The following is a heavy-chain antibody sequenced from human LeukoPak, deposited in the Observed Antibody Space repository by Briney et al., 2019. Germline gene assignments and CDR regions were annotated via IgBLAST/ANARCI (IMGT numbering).Heavy chain of an antibody. V-gene: IGHV3-48*04. J-gene: IGHJ4*02. D-gene: IGHD1-26*01. CDR3: ARDRSGSYPYYFDY. CDR2: ISSSSSTI. CDR1: AFTFSSYS. Sequence: PGGSLRLSCAASAFTFSSYSMNWVRQAPGKGLEWVSYISSSSSTIYYADSVKGRFTISRDNAENSLYLQMNNLRADDTAVYYCARDRSGSYPYYFDYWGQGTVVTVSS.